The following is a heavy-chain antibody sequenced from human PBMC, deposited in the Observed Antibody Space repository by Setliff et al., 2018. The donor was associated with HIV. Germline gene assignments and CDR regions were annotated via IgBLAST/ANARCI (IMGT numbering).Heavy chain of an antibody. CDR2: ISSGSSYI. J-gene: IGHJ4*02. V-gene: IGHV3-21*01. Sequence: PGGSLRLSCAASGFTFSSYSMTWVRQAPGKGLEWVSSISSGSSYIYYAESVKGRFTISRDNAKNSLYLQMNSLRAEDTAVYYCARAGVYYDSSGYCIDYWGQGTLVTVSS. CDR1: GFTFSSYS. D-gene: IGHD3-22*01. CDR3: ARAGVYYDSSGYCIDY.